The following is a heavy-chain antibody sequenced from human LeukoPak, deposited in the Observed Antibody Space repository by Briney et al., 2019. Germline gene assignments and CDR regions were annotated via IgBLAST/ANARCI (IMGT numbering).Heavy chain of an antibody. CDR3: AKKIAAAGTGYYYYYMDV. J-gene: IGHJ6*03. V-gene: IGHV3-23*01. CDR1: GFTFSSYA. CDR2: ISGSGGST. D-gene: IGHD6-13*01. Sequence: GGSLRLSCAASGFTFSSYAMSWVRQAPGKGLEWVSAISGSGGSTYYADSVKGRFTISRDNSKNTLYLQMNSLRAEDTAVYYCAKKIAAAGTGYYYYYMDVWGKGTTVTVSS.